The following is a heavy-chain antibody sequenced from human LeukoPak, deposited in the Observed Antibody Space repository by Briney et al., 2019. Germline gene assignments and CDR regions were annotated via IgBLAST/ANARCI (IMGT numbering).Heavy chain of an antibody. V-gene: IGHV5-51*01. D-gene: IGHD1-26*01. J-gene: IGHJ4*02. CDR2: IYPGDSDT. CDR1: GYSFSSYW. Sequence: GESLKISCKGSGYSFSSYWIGWVRQMSGEGLEWMGIIYPGDSDTRYSPSFQGQVTISADKSITTAYLQWSSLKASDTAMYYCASHRATPGGAYYFDYWGQGTLVTVSS. CDR3: ASHRATPGGAYYFDY.